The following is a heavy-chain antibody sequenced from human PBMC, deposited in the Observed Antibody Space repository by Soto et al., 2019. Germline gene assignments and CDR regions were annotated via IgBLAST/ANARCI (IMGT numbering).Heavy chain of an antibody. Sequence: GGSLRLSCAASGFTFSSYAMSWVRQAPGKGLEWVSAISGSGGSTYYADSVKGRFTISRDNSKNTLYLQMNSLRAEDTAVYYCAKDPLYYYDSSGSMYFFDDWGQGTLVTVSS. V-gene: IGHV3-23*01. CDR2: ISGSGGST. CDR1: GFTFSSYA. D-gene: IGHD3-22*01. CDR3: AKDPLYYYDSSGSMYFFDD. J-gene: IGHJ4*02.